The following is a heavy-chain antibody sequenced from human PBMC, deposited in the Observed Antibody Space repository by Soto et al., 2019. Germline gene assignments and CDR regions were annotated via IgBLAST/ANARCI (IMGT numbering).Heavy chain of an antibody. D-gene: IGHD3-10*02. Sequence: QVQLQESGPGLVKPSETLSLTCTVSGGSISSYYWSWIRQPPGKGLEWIGFIFYSGSTSYNPSLTSPVPISIDTSEYQFSLLLNSVTAADTALYYCASMIGDPVLSFDSWGQGTLVAVSS. CDR3: ASMIGDPVLSFDS. V-gene: IGHV4-59*01. CDR1: GGSISSYY. J-gene: IGHJ5*01. CDR2: IFYSGST.